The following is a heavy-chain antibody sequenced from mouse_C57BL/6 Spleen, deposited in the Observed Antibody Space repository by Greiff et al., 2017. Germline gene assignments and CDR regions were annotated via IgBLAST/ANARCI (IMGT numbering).Heavy chain of an antibody. J-gene: IGHJ4*01. Sequence: VQLQQPGAELVTPGASVTMSCKASGSTFTNSSITWVKQRPGQGLEWIGDIYPGSGSTNYNEKFKSKATLTVDTSSSTAYMQLSSLTSEDSAVYYCANYDYDGDYYAMDYWGQGTSVTVSS. V-gene: IGHV1-55*01. CDR3: ANYDYDGDYYAMDY. CDR1: GSTFTNSS. CDR2: IYPGSGST. D-gene: IGHD2-4*01.